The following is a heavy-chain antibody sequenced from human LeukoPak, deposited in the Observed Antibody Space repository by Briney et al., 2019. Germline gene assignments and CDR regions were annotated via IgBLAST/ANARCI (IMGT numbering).Heavy chain of an antibody. CDR1: GGSISSYD. CDR2: IYYGGST. D-gene: IGHD3-22*01. V-gene: IGHV4-59*01. Sequence: KPSETLSLTCTVSGGSISSYDWSWIRQPPGKGLEWVGYIYYGGSTNYNPSLKSRVTISVDTSKNQFSLKLSSVTAADTAVYYCARGKYYYDSSGYHFDYWGQGTLVTVSS. CDR3: ARGKYYYDSSGYHFDY. J-gene: IGHJ4*02.